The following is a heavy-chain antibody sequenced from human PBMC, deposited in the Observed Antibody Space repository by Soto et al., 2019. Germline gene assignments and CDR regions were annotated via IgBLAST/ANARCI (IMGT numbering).Heavy chain of an antibody. D-gene: IGHD5-18*01. J-gene: IGHJ4*02. V-gene: IGHV1-3*01. CDR1: GYTFTSYA. CDR2: INAGNGNT. Sequence: ASVKVSCKASGYTFTSYAMHWVRQAPGQRLEWMGWINAGNGNTKYSQKFQGRVTITRDTSASTAYMELSSLRSEDTAVYYCARVKDSYGLFDYWGQGTLVTVSS. CDR3: ARVKDSYGLFDY.